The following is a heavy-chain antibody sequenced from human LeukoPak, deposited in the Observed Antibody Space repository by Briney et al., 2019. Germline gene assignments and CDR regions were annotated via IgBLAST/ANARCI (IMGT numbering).Heavy chain of an antibody. D-gene: IGHD3-10*01. J-gene: IGHJ5*02. CDR3: VRGRGSYGWFDP. CDR2: ISPTGSTT. Sequence: GGSLRLSCTASGFSFSGHWMHWARQLPGKGLVWVSRISPTGSTTSYADSVKGRFTISRDDAKNTVDLQMNSLRGEDTAVYYCVRGRGSYGWFDPWGQGTLVTVSS. V-gene: IGHV3-74*01. CDR1: GFSFSGHW.